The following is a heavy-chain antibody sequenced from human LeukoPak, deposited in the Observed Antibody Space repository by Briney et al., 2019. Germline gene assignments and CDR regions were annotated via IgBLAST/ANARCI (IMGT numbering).Heavy chain of an antibody. CDR3: AKDRPLNWGYYFDY. D-gene: IGHD7-27*01. CDR1: GFTFSSYE. V-gene: IGHV3-23*01. Sequence: GGSLRLSCAASGFTFSSYEMNWVRQAPGKGLEWVSAISASGGSTYYVDSVKGRFTISRDTSKNTLYLQMSSLRAEDTAIYYCAKDRPLNWGYYFDYWGQGTLVTVSS. J-gene: IGHJ4*02. CDR2: ISASGGST.